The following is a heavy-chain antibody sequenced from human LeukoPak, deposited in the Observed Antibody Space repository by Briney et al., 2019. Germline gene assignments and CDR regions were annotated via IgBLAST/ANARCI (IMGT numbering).Heavy chain of an antibody. D-gene: IGHD1-1*01. CDR2: IKQDGSEK. J-gene: IGHJ4*02. V-gene: IGHV3-7*01. CDR3: ARELDDSWKDY. CDR1: GLTFSSHW. Sequence: PGGSLRLSCAASGLTFSSHWMSWVRQAPGKGLEWVANIKQDGSEKYYVDSVKGRFTISRDNAKNSLYLQMNSLRAEDTAVYYCARELDDSWKDYWGQGTLVTVSS.